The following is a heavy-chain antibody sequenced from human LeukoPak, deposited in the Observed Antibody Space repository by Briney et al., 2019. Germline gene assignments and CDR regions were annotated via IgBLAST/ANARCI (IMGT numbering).Heavy chain of an antibody. CDR2: INQDGSRK. D-gene: IGHD6-13*01. CDR1: GFTFRNDW. V-gene: IGHV3-7*01. Sequence: GGSLRLSCATSGFTFRNDWVTWVRQAQGKGLEWVANINQDGSRKNYVDSVKGRFTISRDNTKNSLFLQMNSLRAEDTAIYYCARDTSPSSRSSYFDALDMWGQGTMVTVSS. CDR3: ARDTSPSSRSSYFDALDM. J-gene: IGHJ3*02.